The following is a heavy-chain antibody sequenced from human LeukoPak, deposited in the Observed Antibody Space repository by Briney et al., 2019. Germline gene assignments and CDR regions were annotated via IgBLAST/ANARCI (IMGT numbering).Heavy chain of an antibody. Sequence: AASVKVSCKASGGTFSSYAISWVRQAPGQGLEWMGGIIPIFGTANYAQKFQGRVTITADESTSTAYMELSSLRSEDTAVYYCARARSADEWQREIVVVVAASTAPYGWFDPWGQGTLVTVSS. CDR3: ARARSADEWQREIVVVVAASTAPYGWFDP. V-gene: IGHV1-69*13. CDR1: GGTFSSYA. D-gene: IGHD2-15*01. CDR2: IIPIFGTA. J-gene: IGHJ5*02.